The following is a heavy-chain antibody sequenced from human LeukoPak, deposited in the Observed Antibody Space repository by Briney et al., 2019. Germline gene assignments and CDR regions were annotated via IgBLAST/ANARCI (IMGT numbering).Heavy chain of an antibody. CDR3: ASYYYGSGGDAFDI. Sequence: GALRLFCSASGFTFSSYSMDWVRQASGEGLEWVSSISSSSSYIYYADSMKGRFTISRDNAKNSLYLQMNSLRAEDTAVYYCASYYYGSGGDAFDIWGQGTMVTVSS. CDR1: GFTFSSYS. J-gene: IGHJ3*02. D-gene: IGHD3-10*01. V-gene: IGHV3-21*01. CDR2: ISSSSSYI.